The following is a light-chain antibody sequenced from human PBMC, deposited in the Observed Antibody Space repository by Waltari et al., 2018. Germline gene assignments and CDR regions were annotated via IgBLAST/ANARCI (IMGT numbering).Light chain of an antibody. Sequence: QSALTQPSSVSGSPGQSITISCTGTRRDVGSSNLVSWYQQHPGKAPKLIIYEGYKRPSGVSNRFSGSKSGDTASLTISGVQAEDEADYYCCSYANNRPRVFGGGTKLTVL. J-gene: IGLJ3*02. V-gene: IGLV2-23*01. CDR2: EGY. CDR1: RRDVGSSNL. CDR3: CSYANNRPRV.